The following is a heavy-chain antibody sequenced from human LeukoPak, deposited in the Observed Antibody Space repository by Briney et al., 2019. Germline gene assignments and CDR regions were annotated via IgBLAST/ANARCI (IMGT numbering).Heavy chain of an antibody. J-gene: IGHJ4*02. Sequence: ASVKVSCKASGYTFTDYYIDWVRQAPGQGREGMGWINPNSGGTNYAQMFQGWVTVTRDPSHSPVYTELSSLRFDDTAVYYCATNFEYSSSTCLGYWGQGTLVTVSS. CDR2: INPNSGGT. V-gene: IGHV1-2*04. CDR3: ATNFEYSSSTCLGY. CDR1: GYTFTDYY. D-gene: IGHD6-6*01.